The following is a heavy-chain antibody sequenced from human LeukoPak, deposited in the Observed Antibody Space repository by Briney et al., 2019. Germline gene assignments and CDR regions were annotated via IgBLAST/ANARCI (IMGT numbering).Heavy chain of an antibody. V-gene: IGHV3-30*12. CDR1: GFSFTTFC. CDR2: ITYDGSNK. J-gene: IGHJ4*02. Sequence: GGSLRLSCAASGFSFTTFCMHWVRQAPGKGLEWVTFITYDGSNKYYADSVKGRFTISRDNSKNTLYLQMNSLRAEDTAVYYCARGLSGYASSLGYWGQGTLVTVSA. D-gene: IGHD6-6*01. CDR3: ARGLSGYASSLGY.